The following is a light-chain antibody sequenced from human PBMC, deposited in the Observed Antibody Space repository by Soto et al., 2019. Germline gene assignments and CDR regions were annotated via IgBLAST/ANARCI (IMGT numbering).Light chain of an antibody. V-gene: IGLV1-44*01. CDR1: SSNIGTYT. Sequence: QSVLTQPPSASGTPGQRVIISCSGGSSNIGTYTVNWYQHLPGTPPKLLIYRNNQRPSGVPDRFSGSKSGTSASLAISGLQSEDEADYYCAAWDDTLNGYVLFGGGTKLTVL. CDR2: RNN. J-gene: IGLJ2*01. CDR3: AAWDDTLNGYVL.